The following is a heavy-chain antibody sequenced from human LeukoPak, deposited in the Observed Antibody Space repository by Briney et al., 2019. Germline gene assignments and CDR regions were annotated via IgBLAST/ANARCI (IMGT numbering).Heavy chain of an antibody. CDR2: IYHSGST. CDR1: GGSISSGGYS. CDR3: ARVLGGSGSCAFDI. J-gene: IGHJ3*02. Sequence: SETLSLTCAVSGGSISSGGYSWSWIRQPPGKGLEWIGYIYHSGSTYYNPSLKSRVTISVDRSKNQFSLKLSSVTAADTAVYYCARVLGGSGSCAFDIWGQGTMVTVSS. D-gene: IGHD3-10*01. V-gene: IGHV4-30-2*01.